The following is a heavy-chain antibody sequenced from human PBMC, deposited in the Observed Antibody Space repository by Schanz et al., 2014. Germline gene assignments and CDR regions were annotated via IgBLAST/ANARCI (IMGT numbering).Heavy chain of an antibody. Sequence: QVQLVQSGGEVKTPGASVKVSCKASGYTFTRSGISWVRQAPGQGLEWMGWIGGSDGNTNVAQKFQGRVTMTTDTSTSTVYMELRSLTSDDSAVYYCARDRDQWDGNYLDYWGQGTQVTVSS. D-gene: IGHD1-26*01. CDR1: GYTFTRSG. V-gene: IGHV1-18*01. CDR2: IGGSDGNT. J-gene: IGHJ4*02. CDR3: ARDRDQWDGNYLDY.